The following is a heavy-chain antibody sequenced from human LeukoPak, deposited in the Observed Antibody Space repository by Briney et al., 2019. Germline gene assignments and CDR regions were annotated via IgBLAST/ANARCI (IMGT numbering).Heavy chain of an antibody. CDR1: GFTLGNYW. Sequence: GGSLRLSCAASGFTLGNYWMHWVRHAPGKGLVWVSRIQSDGSTTTYADSVKGRFAISRDNAKNTLYLQMNSLRAEDTAVYYCAREAAVPNTVFDYWGQGSLVTVSS. V-gene: IGHV3-74*01. D-gene: IGHD4-17*01. CDR3: AREAAVPNTVFDY. CDR2: IQSDGSTT. J-gene: IGHJ4*02.